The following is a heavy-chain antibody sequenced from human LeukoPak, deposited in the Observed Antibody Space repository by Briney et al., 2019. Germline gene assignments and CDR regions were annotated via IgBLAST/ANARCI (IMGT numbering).Heavy chain of an antibody. Sequence: GGSLRLSCAASGFTFRNYEMNWVRQAPGKGLEWISYISGSGITIYYADSVKGRFTISRDNAKNSLYLQMNSLRAEDTAAYYCARVNYYDSSGYYYEDDYWGQGTLVTVSS. CDR2: ISGSGITI. J-gene: IGHJ4*02. CDR3: ARVNYYDSSGYYYEDDY. V-gene: IGHV3-48*03. CDR1: GFTFRNYE. D-gene: IGHD3-22*01.